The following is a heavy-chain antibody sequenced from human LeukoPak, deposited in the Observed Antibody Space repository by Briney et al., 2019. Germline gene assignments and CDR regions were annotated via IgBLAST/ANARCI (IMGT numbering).Heavy chain of an antibody. CDR3: ARAGPSSSWHQFDY. J-gene: IGHJ4*02. V-gene: IGHV3-66*01. Sequence: GGSLRLSCAASGFTVSRNCMSWVRQAPGKGLEWVSVIYSGGRTYYADSVKGRFTISRDNSKNTLYLQMNSLRAEDTAVYYCARAGPSSSWHQFDYWGQGTLVTVSS. D-gene: IGHD6-13*01. CDR2: IYSGGRT. CDR1: GFTVSRNC.